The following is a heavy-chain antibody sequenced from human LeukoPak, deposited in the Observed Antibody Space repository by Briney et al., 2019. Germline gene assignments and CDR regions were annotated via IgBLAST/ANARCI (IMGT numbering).Heavy chain of an antibody. CDR2: INPSGGST. J-gene: IGHJ4*02. CDR1: GYTFTGYY. V-gene: IGHV1-46*01. Sequence: ASVKVSCKASGYTFTGYYMHWVRQAPGQGLEWMGIINPSGGSTSYAQKFQGRVTMTRDMSTSTVYMELSSLRSEDTAVYYCAGTRHSSGWFDYWGQGTLVTVSS. CDR3: AGTRHSSGWFDY. D-gene: IGHD6-19*01.